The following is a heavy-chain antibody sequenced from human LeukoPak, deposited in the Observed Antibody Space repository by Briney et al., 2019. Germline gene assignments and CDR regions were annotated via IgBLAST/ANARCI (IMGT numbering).Heavy chain of an antibody. CDR1: GGSISSSSYY. J-gene: IGHJ6*03. CDR2: IYYSGST. Sequence: PSETLSLTCTVSGGSISSSSYYWGWIRQPPGKGLEWIGSIYYSGSTYYNPSLKSRVTISVDTSKNQFSLKLTSVTAADTAVYYCARVSWFPGTSYYYMDVWGKGTTVTVSS. CDR3: ARVSWFPGTSYYYMDV. D-gene: IGHD1-1*01. V-gene: IGHV4-39*07.